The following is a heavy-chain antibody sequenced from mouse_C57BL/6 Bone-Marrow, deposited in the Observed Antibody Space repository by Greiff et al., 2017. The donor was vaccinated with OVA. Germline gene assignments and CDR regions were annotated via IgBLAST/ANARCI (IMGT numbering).Heavy chain of an antibody. Sequence: QVQLQQPGAELVKPGASVKMSCKASGYTFTSYWITWVKQRPGQGLEWIGDIYPGSGSTNYNEKFKSKATLTVDTSSSTAYMQLSSLTSEDSAVYYCARFQSTTVVAHWYFDVWGTGTTVTVS. CDR3: ARFQSTTVVAHWYFDV. CDR2: IYPGSGST. V-gene: IGHV1-55*01. J-gene: IGHJ1*03. CDR1: GYTFTSYW. D-gene: IGHD1-1*01.